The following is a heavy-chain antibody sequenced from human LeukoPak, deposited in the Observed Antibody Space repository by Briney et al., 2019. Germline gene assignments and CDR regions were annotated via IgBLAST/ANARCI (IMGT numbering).Heavy chain of an antibody. V-gene: IGHV3-15*04. CDR2: IESKTDGGTT. J-gene: IGHJ4*02. D-gene: IGHD4-11*01. Sequence: GGSLRVSCAASGFTFSNAWMSWVRQAPGKGLEWVGRIESKTDGGTTDYAAPVKGRFTISRDDSKNTLYLQMNSLKTEDTAVYYCTTADYPLFGYWGQGTLVTVSS. CDR3: TTADYPLFGY. CDR1: GFTFSNAW.